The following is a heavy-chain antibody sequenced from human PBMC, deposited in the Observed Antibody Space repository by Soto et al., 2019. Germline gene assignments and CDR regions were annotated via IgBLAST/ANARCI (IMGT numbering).Heavy chain of an antibody. CDR2: LTYGGGRK. D-gene: IGHD3-10*01. V-gene: IGHV3-23*01. CDR1: GFTFSRHA. CDR3: VRGVIRTNYYYGMDV. Sequence: GGSLRLSCTASGFTFSRHAMTWVRQAPGKGLVWVSGLTYGGGRKYYADSVKGRFTISRDNSKSTVYLEMNSLRAEDTAVYYCVRGVIRTNYYYGMDVWGQGTTVTVSS. J-gene: IGHJ6*02.